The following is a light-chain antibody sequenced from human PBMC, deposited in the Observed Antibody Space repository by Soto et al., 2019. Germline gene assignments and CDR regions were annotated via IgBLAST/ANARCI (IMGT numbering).Light chain of an antibody. J-gene: IGLJ1*01. Sequence: VLTQPPSASGTPGQRVTISCSGSSSNIGSNYVYWYQQLPGTAPKLPIYRNNQRPSGVPDRFSGSKSGTSASLAISGLRSEDEADYYCAAWDDSLSGYVFGTGTKVTVL. V-gene: IGLV1-47*01. CDR3: AAWDDSLSGYV. CDR1: SSNIGSNY. CDR2: RNN.